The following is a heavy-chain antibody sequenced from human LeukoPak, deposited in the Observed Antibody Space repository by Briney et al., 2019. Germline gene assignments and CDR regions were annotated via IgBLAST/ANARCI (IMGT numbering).Heavy chain of an antibody. Sequence: GGSLRLSCAASGFTFSSYAMSWVRQAPGEGLEWVSAISGSGGSTYYADSVKGRFTISRDNSKNTLYLQMNSLRAEDTAVYYCAKYFWFGELFLGTDYWGQGTLVTVSS. CDR3: AKYFWFGELFLGTDY. D-gene: IGHD3-10*01. J-gene: IGHJ4*02. CDR1: GFTFSSYA. CDR2: ISGSGGST. V-gene: IGHV3-23*01.